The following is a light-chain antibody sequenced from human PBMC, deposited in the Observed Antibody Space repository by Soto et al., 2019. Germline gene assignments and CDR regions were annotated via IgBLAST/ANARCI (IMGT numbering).Light chain of an antibody. CDR1: QDIRGA. CDR3: HQFNSYPIT. Sequence: AIQLTQSPSSLSASVGDRVTITCRASQDIRGALAWYQQKPGKAPKMLIYDVSTLESGVPLRFSGSSSGTDFTLTISSLQPVDFATYYCHQFNSYPITFGQGTRLEIK. CDR2: DVS. V-gene: IGKV1-13*02. J-gene: IGKJ5*01.